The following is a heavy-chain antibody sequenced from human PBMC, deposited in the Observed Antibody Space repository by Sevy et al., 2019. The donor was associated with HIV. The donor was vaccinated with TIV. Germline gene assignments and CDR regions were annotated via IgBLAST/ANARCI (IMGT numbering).Heavy chain of an antibody. J-gene: IGHJ3*02. CDR3: ARVSVYYYDSSGYYTTGNAFDI. D-gene: IGHD3-22*01. V-gene: IGHV3-53*01. CDR2: IYSGVTT. CDR1: GFTVGSNY. Sequence: GGSLRLSCAASGFTVGSNYMSWVRQAPGKGLESVSIIYSGVTTSYADSVKGRFTISRDNSKNTLYLQMNSLRAEDTAVYYCARVSVYYYDSSGYYTTGNAFDIWGQGTMVTVSS.